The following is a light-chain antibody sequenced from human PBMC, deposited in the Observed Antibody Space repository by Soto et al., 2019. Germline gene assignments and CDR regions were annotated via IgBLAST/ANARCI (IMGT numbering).Light chain of an antibody. CDR1: SSNIGNNY. CDR2: ENT. V-gene: IGLV1-51*02. J-gene: IGLJ3*02. CDR3: GTWDSSLSAGGV. Sequence: QSVLTQPPSVSAAPGQKVTISCSGSSSNIGNNYVSWYQHLPGTATKLLIYENTKRPSGIPDRFSGSKSGTSAALGITGLQTGDEADYYCGTWDSSLSAGGVFGGGTKLTVL.